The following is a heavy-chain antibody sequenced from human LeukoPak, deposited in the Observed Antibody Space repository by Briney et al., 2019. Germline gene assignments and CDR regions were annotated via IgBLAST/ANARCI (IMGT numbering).Heavy chain of an antibody. V-gene: IGHV4-39*01. CDR2: IYDSGST. D-gene: IGHD5-12*01. J-gene: IGHJ5*02. CDR1: GGSIRSSYYY. CDR3: ARLSDSGYPLFNWFDP. Sequence: SETLSLTCTVSGGSIRSSYYYWGWIRQPPGKGLEWIGSIYDSGSTYYNPSLKSRVTISVDTSKNQFSLKLNSVTAADTAVYYCARLSDSGYPLFNWFDPWGQGTLVTVSS.